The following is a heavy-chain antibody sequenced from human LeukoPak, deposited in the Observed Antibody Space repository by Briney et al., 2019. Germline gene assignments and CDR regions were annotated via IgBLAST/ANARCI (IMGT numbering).Heavy chain of an antibody. D-gene: IGHD3-9*01. J-gene: IGHJ4*02. CDR1: GYSFTSYL. CDR2: IYPGDYDT. Sequence: GESLKISCKGSGYSFTSYLIGWVRQMRGKGLEWTGIIYPGDYDTRYSQSFQGKVTISPDKSISTAYLQWSSLKASHTAMYYCARGYDIADEPYFDYWGQGTLVTVSS. V-gene: IGHV5-51*01. CDR3: ARGYDIADEPYFDY.